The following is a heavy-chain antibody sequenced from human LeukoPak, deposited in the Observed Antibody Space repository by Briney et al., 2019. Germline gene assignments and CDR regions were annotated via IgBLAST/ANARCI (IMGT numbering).Heavy chain of an antibody. CDR3: VRQPYSSGFGPYWYFDL. CDR2: IYPGDSDT. D-gene: IGHD6-25*01. J-gene: IGHJ2*01. CDR1: GYSFTTYW. Sequence: PGESLKISCKGSGYSFTTYWIGWVRQMPGKGLEWMGIIYPGDSDTRYSPSFQGRIIISADKSISTAYMQWSSLKASDTAIYYCVRQPYSSGFGPYWYFDLWGRGTLVTVSS. V-gene: IGHV5-51*01.